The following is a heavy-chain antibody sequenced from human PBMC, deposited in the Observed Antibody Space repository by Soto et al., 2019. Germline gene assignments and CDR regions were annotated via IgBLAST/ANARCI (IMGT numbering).Heavy chain of an antibody. V-gene: IGHV3-23*01. CDR2: ISDDGSRT. J-gene: IGHJ5*01. Sequence: GGSLRLSCAASGFTFSSYALNWVRQAPGKGLQWVSGISDDGSRTYYADSVKGRFTISRDNSKSTLFLQMNSLRVEDTAVYHCVKDREVYHRSGYPRGCFDSWGQGTLATVSS. CDR3: VKDREVYHRSGYPRGCFDS. D-gene: IGHD3-22*01. CDR1: GFTFSSYA.